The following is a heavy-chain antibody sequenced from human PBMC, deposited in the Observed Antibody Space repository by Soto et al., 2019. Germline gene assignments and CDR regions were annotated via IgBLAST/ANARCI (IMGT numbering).Heavy chain of an antibody. D-gene: IGHD4-17*01. V-gene: IGHV3-30*18. CDR3: AKDLYTDYGDPNRYFDY. Sequence: GGSLRLSCAASGFTFSSYGMHWVRQAPGKGLEWVAVISYDGSNKYYADSVKGRFTISRDNSKNTLYLQMNSLRAEDTAVYYCAKDLYTDYGDPNRYFDYWGQGTLVTVSS. CDR2: ISYDGSNK. CDR1: GFTFSSYG. J-gene: IGHJ4*02.